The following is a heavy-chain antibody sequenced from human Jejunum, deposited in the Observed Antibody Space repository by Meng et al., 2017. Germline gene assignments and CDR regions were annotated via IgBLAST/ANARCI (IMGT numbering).Heavy chain of an antibody. J-gene: IGHJ4*02. CDR1: GDSLGTHY. Sequence: QGQRQESGPGLVRPSKTLSLACTVSGDSLGTHYWSWIRQPPGKGLEWIGYVFYSGSTNYNPSLKSRVAISVDTSKNQVSLKLTSVTAADTAVYYCARSFHESSWGSYRYLFGLWGQGALVTVSS. CDR2: VFYSGST. V-gene: IGHV4-59*11. CDR3: ARSFHESSWGSYRYLFGL. D-gene: IGHD3-16*02.